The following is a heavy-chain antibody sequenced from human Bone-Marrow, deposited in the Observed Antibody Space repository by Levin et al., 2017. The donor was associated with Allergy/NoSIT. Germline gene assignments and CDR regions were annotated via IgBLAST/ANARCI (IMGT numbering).Heavy chain of an antibody. CDR3: ARRRQLMDYDAFDN. CDR1: GYTFSDYY. J-gene: IGHJ3*02. V-gene: IGHV1-2*06. Sequence: ASVKVSCKASGYTFSDYYMHWVRQAPGQGLEWMGRIHPNSGGTNYAQKLQGRVTMTRDMSMGTAYMELSRLRSDDTAVYYCARRRQLMDYDAFDNWGQGTLVTVSS. D-gene: IGHD2-8*01. CDR2: IHPNSGGT.